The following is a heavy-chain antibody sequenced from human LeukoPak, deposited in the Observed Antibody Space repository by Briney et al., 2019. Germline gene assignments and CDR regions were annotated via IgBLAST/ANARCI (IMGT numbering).Heavy chain of an antibody. V-gene: IGHV3-30-3*01. CDR3: ARTAISDDDSHPGV. CDR2: ISYDGSNK. Sequence: GGSLRLSCAASGFTFSSYAMHWVRQAPGKGLEWVAVISYDGSNKYYADSVKGRFTIPRDNAKNSLFLQMNSLRVDDTAVYYCARTAISDDDSHPGVWGQGTLVTVSS. CDR1: GFTFSSYA. D-gene: IGHD1-1*01. J-gene: IGHJ4*02.